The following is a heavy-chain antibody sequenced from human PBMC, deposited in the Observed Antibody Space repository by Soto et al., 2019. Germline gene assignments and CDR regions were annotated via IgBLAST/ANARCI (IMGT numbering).Heavy chain of an antibody. CDR3: ASDGVEDYAYSGMDA. CDR1: GGTFSSYA. D-gene: IGHD2-15*01. J-gene: IGHJ6*02. CDR2: IIPIFGTA. Sequence: ASVKVSCKASGGTFSSYAISWVRQAPGQGLEWMGGIIPIFGTANYAQKFQGRVTITADESTSTAYMELSSLRSEDTAVYYCASDGVEDYAYSGMDACGQGTTVTVSS. V-gene: IGHV1-69*13.